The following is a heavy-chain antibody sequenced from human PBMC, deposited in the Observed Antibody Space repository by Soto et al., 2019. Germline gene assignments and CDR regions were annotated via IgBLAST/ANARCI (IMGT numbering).Heavy chain of an antibody. CDR2: IIPILGIA. CDR1: GGTFSSYT. CDR3: ARVCPYCGGGSCYSSCFDY. Sequence: QVQLVQSGAEVKKPGSSVKVSCKASGGTFSSYTISWVRQAPGQGLEWMGRIIPILGIANYAQKFQGRVTITADKSTSTAYRELSSLGSEDTALYYFARVCPYCGGGSCYSSCFDYWGREPWSPSPQ. J-gene: IGHJ4*02. D-gene: IGHD2-15*01. V-gene: IGHV1-69*02.